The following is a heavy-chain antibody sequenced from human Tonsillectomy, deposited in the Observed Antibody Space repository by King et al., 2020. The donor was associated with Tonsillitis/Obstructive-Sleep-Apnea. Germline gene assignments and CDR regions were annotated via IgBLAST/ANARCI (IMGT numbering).Heavy chain of an antibody. CDR2: IIPILGIA. CDR1: GGTFSSYA. V-gene: IGHV1-69*10. J-gene: IGHJ4*02. Sequence: QLVQSGAEVKKPGSSVKVSCKASGGTFSSYAISWVRQAPGQGLEWMGGIIPILGIANSAQKFQSRVTITADKSTSTAYMELRSLRSEDTAVYYCARGITFGGVIGYWGQGTLVTVSS. CDR3: ARGITFGGVIGY. D-gene: IGHD3-16*02.